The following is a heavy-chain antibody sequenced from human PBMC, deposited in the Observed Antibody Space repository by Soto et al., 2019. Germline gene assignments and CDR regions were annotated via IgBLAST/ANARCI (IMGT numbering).Heavy chain of an antibody. Sequence: QVQLVQSGAEVRKPGSSLRVSCKSSGATFSTTGISWVRQAPGQGLEWMGGIIPLFGTPKYARKFQGRVSITADESTNAVYMELNSLRPDDAAVYYCARASPVICGGDPCYRLDSSFDSWGQGSLVSGSS. CDR1: GATFSTTG. V-gene: IGHV1-69*01. CDR2: IIPLFGTP. J-gene: IGHJ5*01. CDR3: ARASPVICGGDPCYRLDSSFDS. D-gene: IGHD2-21*02.